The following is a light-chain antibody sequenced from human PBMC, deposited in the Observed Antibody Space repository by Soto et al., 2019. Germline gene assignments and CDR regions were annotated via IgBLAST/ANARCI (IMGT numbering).Light chain of an antibody. J-gene: IGKJ1*01. CDR3: QQYANSRWT. V-gene: IGKV3-20*01. CDR1: QTVASNY. Sequence: EIVLTQSPGTLSLSPGERVTLSCRASQTVASNYFAWYQQKPGQAPRLLMNGASTRATGVPDRFSGSGSGTDFTLTISRLEPEDSAVYYCQQYANSRWTFGQGTKVDIK. CDR2: GAS.